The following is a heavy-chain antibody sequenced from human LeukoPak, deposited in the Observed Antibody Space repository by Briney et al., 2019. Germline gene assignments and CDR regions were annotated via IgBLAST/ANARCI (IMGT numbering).Heavy chain of an antibody. CDR2: ISGSGVRT. CDR3: AKANCGGECYYKFDY. CDR1: GFTFSNYA. Sequence: GSLRLSCAASGFTFSNYAVSWVRQAPGKGLEWVSGISGSGVRTYYADSVKGRFTISRENSKSTLYLQMKSLRVEDTAVYYCAKANCGGECYYKFDYWGQGTVVTVSS. D-gene: IGHD2-21*01. J-gene: IGHJ4*02. V-gene: IGHV3-23*01.